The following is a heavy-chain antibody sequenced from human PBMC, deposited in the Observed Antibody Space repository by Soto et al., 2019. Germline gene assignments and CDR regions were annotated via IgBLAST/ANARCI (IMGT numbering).Heavy chain of an antibody. CDR3: AKVVPAANYYYYYGMDV. D-gene: IGHD2-2*01. J-gene: IGHJ6*02. V-gene: IGHV1-69*06. CDR1: GGTFSSYA. CDR2: IIPIFGTA. Sequence: SVKVSCKASGGTFSSYAISWVRQAPGQGLEWMGGIIPIFGTANYAQKFQGRVTVTADKSTSTAYMELSSLRSEDTAVYYCAKVVPAANYYYYYGMDVWGQGTTVTVSS.